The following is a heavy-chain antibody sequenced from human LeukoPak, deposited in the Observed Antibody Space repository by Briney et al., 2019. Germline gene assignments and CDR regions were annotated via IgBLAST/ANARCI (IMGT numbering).Heavy chain of an antibody. J-gene: IGHJ4*02. Sequence: SETLSLTCTVSGGSISGSSYYWGWIRQPPGKGLEWIGSLYYSGTTYYNPSLKSRVTISVDTSKNQFSLKLSSVTAADTAVYYCAREAGLWSGYYLAPRFDYWGQGTLVTVSS. V-gene: IGHV4-39*07. CDR1: GGSISGSSYY. CDR3: AREAGLWSGYYLAPRFDY. D-gene: IGHD3-3*01. CDR2: LYYSGTT.